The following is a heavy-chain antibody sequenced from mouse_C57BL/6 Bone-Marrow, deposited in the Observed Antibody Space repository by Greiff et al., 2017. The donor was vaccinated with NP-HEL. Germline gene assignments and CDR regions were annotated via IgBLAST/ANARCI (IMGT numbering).Heavy chain of an antibody. CDR3: ARRKAGRGPFDY. D-gene: IGHD4-1*01. CDR1: GYTFTSYT. V-gene: IGHV1-4*01. J-gene: IGHJ2*01. Sequence: VQLQQSGAELARPGASVKMSCKASGYTFTSYTMHWVKQRPGQGLEWIGYINPSSGDTKYNQKFKDKATLTADKSSSTAYMQLSSLTSEDSAVYYCARRKAGRGPFDYWGQGTTLTVSS. CDR2: INPSSGDT.